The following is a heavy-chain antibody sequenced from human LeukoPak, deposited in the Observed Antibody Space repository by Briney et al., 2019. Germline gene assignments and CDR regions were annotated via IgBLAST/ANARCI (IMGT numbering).Heavy chain of an antibody. CDR2: IFPGDSDT. D-gene: IGHD1-26*01. CDR1: GNSLTSYW. Sequence: GESLKISCQASGNSLTSYWFSWVRQVPGKGLEWMGIIFPGDSDTRYSPSFQGQVTISADKSISTAYLQWSSLKASDTAMYYCARRYSGRYDFDYWGQGALVTVSS. J-gene: IGHJ4*02. CDR3: ARRYSGRYDFDY. V-gene: IGHV5-51*01.